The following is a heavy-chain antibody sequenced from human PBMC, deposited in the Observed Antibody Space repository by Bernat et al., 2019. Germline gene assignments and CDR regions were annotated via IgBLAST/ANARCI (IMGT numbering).Heavy chain of an antibody. CDR3: ARDRNYYDSSGYYFNDAFDI. D-gene: IGHD3-22*01. Sequence: EVQLVESGGGLVQPGGSLILSCAASGFTFSRYAMHWVRQAPGKGLEYVSAISSNGGSTYYANSVKGRFTISRDNSKNTLYLQMGSLRAEDMAVYYCARDRNYYDSSGYYFNDAFDIWGQGTMVTVSS. J-gene: IGHJ3*02. V-gene: IGHV3-64*01. CDR1: GFTFSRYA. CDR2: ISSNGGST.